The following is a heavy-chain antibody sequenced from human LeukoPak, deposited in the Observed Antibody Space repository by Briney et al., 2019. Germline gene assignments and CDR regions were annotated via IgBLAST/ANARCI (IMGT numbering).Heavy chain of an antibody. CDR1: GYSISSGYY. CDR2: ISSSSSYI. Sequence: PSETLSLTCTVSGYSISSGYYWGWIRQPPGKGLEWVSSISSSSSYIYYADSVKGRFTISRDNAKNSLYLQMNSLRAEDTAVYYCARVVVVVVAATRVDWFDPWGQGTLVTVSS. D-gene: IGHD2-15*01. CDR3: ARVVVVVVAATRVDWFDP. V-gene: IGHV3-21*01. J-gene: IGHJ5*02.